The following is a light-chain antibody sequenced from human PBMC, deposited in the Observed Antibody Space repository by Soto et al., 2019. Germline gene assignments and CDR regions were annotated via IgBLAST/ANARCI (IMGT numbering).Light chain of an antibody. CDR1: QGIINY. CDR2: AAS. J-gene: IGKJ4*01. V-gene: IGKV1-27*01. CDR3: QKYNRAPLS. Sequence: DIQMTHSPSSLSASVGDRVTITCRASQGIINYLAWYQQKPGKAPKLLIYAASTLQSGVTSRFSGSGSGTDFTLTISGLQPEDVATYYCQKYNRAPLSFGGGTKVQIK.